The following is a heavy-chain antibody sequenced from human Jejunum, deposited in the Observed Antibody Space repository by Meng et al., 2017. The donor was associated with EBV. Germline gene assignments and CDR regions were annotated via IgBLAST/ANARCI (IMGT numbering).Heavy chain of an antibody. J-gene: IGHJ4*02. CDR3: ARGEGGYCSSSSCYLRT. Sequence: GSELNPPRSSVMVPSEAFWYSFTSRAMHWLPQAPGKGLEWMGWIISYTRNPTDAQGLTGRFVFSLDTSVSTAYLQISSLKAEDTAVYYCARGEGGYCSSSSCYLRTWGQGTLVTVSS. CDR2: IISYTRNP. CDR1: WYSFTSRA. D-gene: IGHD2-2*01. V-gene: IGHV7-4-1*02.